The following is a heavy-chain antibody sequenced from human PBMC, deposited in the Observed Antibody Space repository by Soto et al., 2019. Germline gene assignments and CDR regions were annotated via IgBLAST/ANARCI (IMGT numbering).Heavy chain of an antibody. Sequence: SETLSLTCTVSGGSISSGDYYWSWIRQPPGKGLEWIGYIYYSGSTYYNPSLKSRVTISVDTSKNQFSLKLSSVTAADTAVYYCARVGGSDYDFWSGYVDYWGQGTLVTVSS. CDR2: IYYSGST. D-gene: IGHD3-3*01. V-gene: IGHV4-30-4*01. CDR3: ARVGGSDYDFWSGYVDY. CDR1: GGSISSGDYY. J-gene: IGHJ4*02.